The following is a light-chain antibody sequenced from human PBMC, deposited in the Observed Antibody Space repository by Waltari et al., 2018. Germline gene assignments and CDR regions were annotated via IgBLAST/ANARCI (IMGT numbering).Light chain of an antibody. CDR3: SSYTSSSTWV. CDR2: DVN. Sequence: QSALTQPASVSGSPGQSITIPCTGTSSDVGSYNYVSWYQQHPGKAPKLMIYDVNKRPSGVSNRFSGSKSGNTASLTISGFQAEDEADYYCSSYTSSSTWVFGGGTKLTVL. V-gene: IGLV2-14*03. J-gene: IGLJ3*02. CDR1: SSDVGSYNY.